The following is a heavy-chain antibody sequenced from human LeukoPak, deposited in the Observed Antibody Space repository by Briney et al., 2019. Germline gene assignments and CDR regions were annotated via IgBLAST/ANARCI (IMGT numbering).Heavy chain of an antibody. J-gene: IGHJ6*03. V-gene: IGHV3-33*01. Sequence: GGSLRLSCAASGFTFNRYGMHWVRQAPGKGLEWVAFTGSDRKKTFYGDSLNGRFTISRGNFEDTVFLQMNTMRAEDTAVYYCARQMVEGQQNYYMDVWGNGTTVTVSS. CDR3: ARQMVEGQQNYYMDV. CDR2: TGSDRKKT. D-gene: IGHD2-15*01. CDR1: GFTFNRYG.